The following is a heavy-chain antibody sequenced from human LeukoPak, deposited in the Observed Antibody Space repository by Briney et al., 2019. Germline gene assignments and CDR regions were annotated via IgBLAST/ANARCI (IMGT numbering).Heavy chain of an antibody. CDR3: ARQGMGGYVNY. J-gene: IGHJ4*02. V-gene: IGHV5-51*01. Sequence: GASLQISCKGSGSSFTSYWIGWVRQLPGKGLEWLGIIYPGDSDTRYSPSFQGQVTISADKSISTASLQWSCLKASDTAMYYCARQGMGGYVNYWGQGTLVTVSS. CDR1: GSSFTSYW. CDR2: IYPGDSDT. D-gene: IGHD2-15*01.